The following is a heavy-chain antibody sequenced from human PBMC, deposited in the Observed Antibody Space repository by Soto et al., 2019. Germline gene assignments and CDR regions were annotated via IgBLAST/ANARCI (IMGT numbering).Heavy chain of an antibody. V-gene: IGHV1-46*01. CDR1: GYTFTSYY. CDR2: INPSGGST. Sequence: QVQLVQSGAEVKKSGASVKVSCKASGYTFTSYYMHWVRQAPGQGLEWMGIINPSGGSTSYAQKFQGRVTMTRDTSTSTVYMELSSLRSEDTAVYYCAINSRVRGVIITPFDYWGQGTLVTVSS. J-gene: IGHJ4*02. CDR3: AINSRVRGVIITPFDY. D-gene: IGHD3-10*01.